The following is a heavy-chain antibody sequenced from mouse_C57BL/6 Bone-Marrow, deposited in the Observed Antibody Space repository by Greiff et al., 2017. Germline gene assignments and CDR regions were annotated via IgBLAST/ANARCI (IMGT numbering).Heavy chain of an antibody. J-gene: IGHJ3*01. CDR1: GYSITSGYY. V-gene: IGHV3-6*01. Sequence: EVKLQESGPGLVKPSQSLSLTCSVTGYSITSGYYWNWLRQFPGNKLEWMGYISYDGSNNYNPSLKNRISITRDTSKNQFVLKLNSVTTEDTAPYYCARGDDYDGAWFAYWGQGTLVTVSA. CDR2: ISYDGSN. D-gene: IGHD2-4*01. CDR3: ARGDDYDGAWFAY.